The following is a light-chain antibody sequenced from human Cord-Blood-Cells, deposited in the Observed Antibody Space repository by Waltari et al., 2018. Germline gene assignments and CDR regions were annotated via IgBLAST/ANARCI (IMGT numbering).Light chain of an antibody. CDR2: DVS. Sequence: QSALTQPASVSGSLGQSLTTSCPVTSSDVGGYNYVSWYQQHRGKAPKLMIYDVSNRPAVVSNRFAGCKSGNTASPTTGGLQAEDDAYYYSSSDTSSSTWVFGGGTKLTVL. CDR1: SSDVGGYNY. V-gene: IGLV2-14*03. J-gene: IGLJ3*02. CDR3: SSDTSSSTWV.